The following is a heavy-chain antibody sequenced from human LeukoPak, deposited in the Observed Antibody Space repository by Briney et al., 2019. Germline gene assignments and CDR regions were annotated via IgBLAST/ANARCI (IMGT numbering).Heavy chain of an antibody. V-gene: IGHV1-18*01. D-gene: IGHD3-10*01. CDR2: ISAYNGNT. J-gene: IGHJ4*02. Sequence: GASVKVSCKASGYTFTSYGISWVRQAPGQGLEWMGWISAYNGNTNYAQKLQGRVTMTTDTSTSTAYMELRSLRSDDTAVYYCARGRAYYGSGSSFDYWGQGTLVTVSS. CDR1: GYTFTSYG. CDR3: ARGRAYYGSGSSFDY.